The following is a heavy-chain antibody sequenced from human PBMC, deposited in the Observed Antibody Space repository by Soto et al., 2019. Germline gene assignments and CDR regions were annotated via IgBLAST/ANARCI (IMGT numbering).Heavy chain of an antibody. Sequence: ASVKVSCKASGYTFTGYYIHWVRQAPGQGLEWMGWINPNSGATNQAQKFQGRVTMARDTSISTAYMELSRLTSDDTAVYYCAIDAVSTIGDFDYWGQGTLVTVSS. CDR1: GYTFTGYY. V-gene: IGHV1-2*02. CDR3: AIDAVSTIGDFDY. J-gene: IGHJ4*02. CDR2: INPNSGAT. D-gene: IGHD5-12*01.